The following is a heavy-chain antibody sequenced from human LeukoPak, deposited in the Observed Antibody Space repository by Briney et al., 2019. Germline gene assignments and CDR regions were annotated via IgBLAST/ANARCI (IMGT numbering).Heavy chain of an antibody. CDR2: ISSSGSTI. Sequence: GGSLRLSCAASGFTFSDYYMSWIRQAPGKGLEWVSYISSSGSTIYYADSVKGRFTISRDNAKNLLYLQMNSLRAEDTAVYYCARARSTVVTPVSAFDIWGQGTMVTVSS. V-gene: IGHV3-11*01. J-gene: IGHJ3*02. D-gene: IGHD4-23*01. CDR1: GFTFSDYY. CDR3: ARARSTVVTPVSAFDI.